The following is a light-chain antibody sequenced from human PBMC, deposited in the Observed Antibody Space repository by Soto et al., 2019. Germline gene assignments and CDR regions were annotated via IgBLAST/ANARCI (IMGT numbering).Light chain of an antibody. CDR3: QQYGSSPPIT. CDR2: GAS. CDR1: QSVSSN. J-gene: IGKJ5*01. Sequence: EIALTQSPGTLSLSPGERATLSCRASQSVSSNLAWYQQKPGQAPRLLIYGASTRATGIPARFSGSGSGTDFTLTISRLEPEDFAVYYCQQYGSSPPITFGQGTRLEI. V-gene: IGKV3-20*01.